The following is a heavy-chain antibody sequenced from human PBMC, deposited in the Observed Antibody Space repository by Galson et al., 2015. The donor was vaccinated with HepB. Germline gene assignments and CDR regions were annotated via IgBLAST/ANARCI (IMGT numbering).Heavy chain of an antibody. CDR1: GFTFSSYW. V-gene: IGHV3-7*03. CDR3: AGGGYNYGTIIDS. Sequence: SLRLSCAASGFTFSSYWMSWVRQAPGKGLEWVANIKQDGTEKYYVDSVKGRFTISRDNAKNSLYLQMNSLGVEDTAVYYCAGGGYNYGTIIDSWGQGTLVTVSS. CDR2: IKQDGTEK. D-gene: IGHD5-18*01. J-gene: IGHJ4*02.